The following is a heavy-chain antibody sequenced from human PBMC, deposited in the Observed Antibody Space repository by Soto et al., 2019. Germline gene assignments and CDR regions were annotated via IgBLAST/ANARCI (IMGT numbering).Heavy chain of an antibody. CDR1: GYTFTSYA. CDR2: INAGNGNT. D-gene: IGHD5-12*01. Sequence: ASVKVSCKASGYTFTSYAMHWVRQAPGQRLEWMGWINAGNGNTKYSQKFQGRVTITRDTSASTAYMELSSLRSEDTAVYYSARDSIGLRGYSGYLYYFDYWGQGTLVTVSS. CDR3: ARDSIGLRGYSGYLYYFDY. J-gene: IGHJ4*02. V-gene: IGHV1-3*01.